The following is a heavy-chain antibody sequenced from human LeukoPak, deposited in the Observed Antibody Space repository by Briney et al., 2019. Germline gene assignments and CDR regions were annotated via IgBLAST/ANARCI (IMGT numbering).Heavy chain of an antibody. CDR2: IHHSGST. CDR3: AREGLGSGRGEDFDL. Sequence: SETLSLTCTVSGYSISSGYYWGWIRQPPGKGLEWIGSIHHSGSTYYNPSLKSRVTISIDTSKNQFSLKLTSVPAADTAVYYCAREGLGSGRGEDFDLWGRGTLVTVSS. D-gene: IGHD2-15*01. J-gene: IGHJ2*01. CDR1: GYSISSGYY. V-gene: IGHV4-38-2*02.